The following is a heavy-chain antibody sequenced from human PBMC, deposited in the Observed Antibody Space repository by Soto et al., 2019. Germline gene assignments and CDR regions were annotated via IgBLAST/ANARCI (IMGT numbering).Heavy chain of an antibody. CDR3: AREAPYYDFWGGQSTVLDY. Sequence: QVQLVESGGGLVKPGGSLRLSCAVSGFTFSDFYMTWIRQAPGKGLEWVSYISDSGSAMSYADSVKGRFTISRDNAKNSLYLQMNSLRAEDTAVYYCAREAPYYDFWGGQSTVLDYWGQGTLVSVSS. CDR2: ISDSGSAM. CDR1: GFTFSDFY. V-gene: IGHV3-11*01. D-gene: IGHD3-3*01. J-gene: IGHJ4*02.